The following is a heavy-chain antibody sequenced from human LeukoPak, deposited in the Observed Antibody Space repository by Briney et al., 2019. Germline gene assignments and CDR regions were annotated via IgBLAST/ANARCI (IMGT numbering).Heavy chain of an antibody. V-gene: IGHV3-66*02. CDR2: IYSGGST. J-gene: IGHJ4*02. CDR1: GFTVSSNY. CDR3: ARAVRFYFDY. D-gene: IGHD3-3*01. Sequence: GGSLRLSCAASGFTVSSNYMSWVRQAPGKGLEWVSVIYSGGSTYYADSVKGRFTISRDNSKNTLYLQMNSLRAEDTAVHYCARAVRFYFDYWGQGTLVTVSS.